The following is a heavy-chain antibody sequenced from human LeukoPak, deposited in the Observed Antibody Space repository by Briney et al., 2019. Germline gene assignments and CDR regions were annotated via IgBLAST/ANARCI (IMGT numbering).Heavy chain of an antibody. CDR3: ARDDSNGIDY. J-gene: IGHJ4*02. CDR2: ISSDGGAT. CDR1: GFTFSQYH. Sequence: GGSLRLSCAASGFTFSQYHMYWVRQAPGKGLVSVSRISSDGGATLYADSVKGRFTISRDNAKNILYLDMNNLKTEDTAVYYCARDDSNGIDYWGQGTLVTVSS. D-gene: IGHD6-19*01. V-gene: IGHV3-74*01.